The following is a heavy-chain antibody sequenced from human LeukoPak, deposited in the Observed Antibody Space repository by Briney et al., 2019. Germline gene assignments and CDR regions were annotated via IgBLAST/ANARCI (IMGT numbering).Heavy chain of an antibody. J-gene: IGHJ4*02. Sequence: ASVKVSCKASGYTFSNYAISWVRQAPGQGLEWMGWINPNSGGTNYAQKFQGRVTMTRDTSISTAYMELSSLRSDDTAVYYCARDVWGSLDYFDYWGQGTLVTVSS. CDR3: ARDVWGSLDYFDY. CDR1: GYTFSNYA. CDR2: INPNSGGT. V-gene: IGHV1-2*02. D-gene: IGHD7-27*01.